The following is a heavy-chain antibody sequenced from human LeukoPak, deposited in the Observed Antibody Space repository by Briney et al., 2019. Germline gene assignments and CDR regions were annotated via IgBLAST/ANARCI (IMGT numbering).Heavy chain of an antibody. J-gene: IGHJ3*02. CDR3: ARRSPLLAYCGGDCYSEVPFDI. CDR1: GGSIRSYY. CDR2: IYYSGST. V-gene: IGHV4-59*08. D-gene: IGHD2-21*02. Sequence: SETLSLTCTVSGGSIRSYYWSWIRQPPGKGLEWIGYIYYSGSTNYNPSLKSRVTISVDTSKNQFSLKLSSVAAADTAVYYCARRSPLLAYCGGDCYSEVPFDIWGQGTMVTVSS.